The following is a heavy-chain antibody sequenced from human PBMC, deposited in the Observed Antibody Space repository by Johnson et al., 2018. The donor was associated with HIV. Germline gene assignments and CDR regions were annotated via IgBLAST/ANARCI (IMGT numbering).Heavy chain of an antibody. CDR2: IRYDGSNK. CDR3: ARASKVLSSGWSRGAFDI. Sequence: QVQLVESGGGVVQPGGSLRLSCAASGFAFSSYGMHWVRQAPGKGLEWVAFIRYDGSNKYYADSVKGRFTISRDNSKNTLFLQMNSLRAEDTALYYCARASKVLSSGWSRGAFDIWGQGTMVTVSS. V-gene: IGHV3-30*02. J-gene: IGHJ3*02. CDR1: GFAFSSYG. D-gene: IGHD6-19*01.